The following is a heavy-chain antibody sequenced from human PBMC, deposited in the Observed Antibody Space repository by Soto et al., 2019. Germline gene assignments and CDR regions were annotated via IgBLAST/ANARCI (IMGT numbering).Heavy chain of an antibody. D-gene: IGHD3-10*01. J-gene: IGHJ6*02. V-gene: IGHV5-51*01. CDR1: GYSFTTYW. Sequence: PGESLKISCKGSGYSFTTYWIGWVRRMPGKGLECMGVIYPGDSDTRYSPSFQGQVTISADKSISTAYLQWSSLKASDTAMYYCAGGGVRGVITRTRDYYGMDVWGQGTTVTVSS. CDR2: IYPGDSDT. CDR3: AGGGVRGVITRTRDYYGMDV.